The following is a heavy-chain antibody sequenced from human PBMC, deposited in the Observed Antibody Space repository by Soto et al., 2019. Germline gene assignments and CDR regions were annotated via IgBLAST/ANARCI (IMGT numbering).Heavy chain of an antibody. J-gene: IGHJ5*02. D-gene: IGHD2-2*01. Sequence: SETLSLTCAVSGGPISSCGYSWSWIRQPPGKGLEWIGYIYHSGSTYYNPSLKSRVTISVDWSKNQFSLKLSSVTAADTAVYYCARVPDRWGQGTLVTVSS. CDR2: IYHSGST. CDR3: ARVPDR. V-gene: IGHV4-30-2*01. CDR1: GGPISSCGYS.